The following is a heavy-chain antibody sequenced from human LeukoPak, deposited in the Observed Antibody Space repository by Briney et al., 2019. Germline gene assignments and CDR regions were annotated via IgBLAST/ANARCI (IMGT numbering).Heavy chain of an antibody. V-gene: IGHV4-4*07. CDR3: ARVVPDILTGYYPYWYFDF. CDR2: IYTSGST. J-gene: IGHJ2*01. D-gene: IGHD3-9*01. Sequence: SETLSLTCTVSGGSISSYYWSWIRQPAGKGLEWIGRIYTSGSTNYNPSLKSRVTMSVDTSKNQFSLKLSSVTAADTAVYYCARVVPDILTGYYPYWYFDFWGRGTLVTVSS. CDR1: GGSISSYY.